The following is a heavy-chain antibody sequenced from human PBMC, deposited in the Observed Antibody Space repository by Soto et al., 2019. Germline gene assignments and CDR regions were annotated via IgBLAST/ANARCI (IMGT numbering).Heavy chain of an antibody. CDR2: ISSSGSTI. V-gene: IGHV3-48*03. J-gene: IGHJ3*02. D-gene: IGHD3-3*01. CDR3: ARGGPDVLRFLEWSPYAFDI. CDR1: GFTFSSYE. Sequence: GSLRLSCAASGFTFSSYEMNWVRQAPGKGLEWVSYISSSGSTIYYADSVKGRFTISRDNAKNSLYLQMNSLRAEDTAVYYCARGGPDVLRFLEWSPYAFDIWGQGTMVTVSS.